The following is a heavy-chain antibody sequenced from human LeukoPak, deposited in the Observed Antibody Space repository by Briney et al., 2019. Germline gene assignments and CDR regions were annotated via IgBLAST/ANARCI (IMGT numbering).Heavy chain of an antibody. V-gene: IGHV4-34*01. Sequence: RSSETLSLTCAVYGGSFSGYYWSWIRQPPGKGLEWIGEINHSGSTNYNPSLKSRVTISVDTSKNQFSLKLSSVTAADTAVYYCARRRYFDWLSPFDYWGQGTLVTVSS. CDR1: GGSFSGYY. J-gene: IGHJ4*02. D-gene: IGHD3-9*01. CDR2: INHSGST. CDR3: ARRRYFDWLSPFDY.